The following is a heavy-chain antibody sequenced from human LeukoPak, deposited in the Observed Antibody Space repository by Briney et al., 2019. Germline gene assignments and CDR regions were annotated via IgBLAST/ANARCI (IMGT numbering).Heavy chain of an antibody. CDR1: GFTFSNAW. J-gene: IGHJ4*02. V-gene: IGHV3-23*01. Sequence: GGSLRLSCAAAGFTFSNAWMSWVRQAPGKGLEGVSAISGSGGSTYYADSVKGRFTISIDNSKNTLYLQMNSLRAEDTAVYYCAKTGTPSYYFDYWGQGTLVTVSS. D-gene: IGHD6-13*01. CDR2: ISGSGGST. CDR3: AKTGTPSYYFDY.